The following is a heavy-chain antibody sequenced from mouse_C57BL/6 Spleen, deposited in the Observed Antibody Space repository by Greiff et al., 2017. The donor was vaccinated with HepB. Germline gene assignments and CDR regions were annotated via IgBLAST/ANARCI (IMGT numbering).Heavy chain of an antibody. CDR3: ARGIYYYGSSDFDY. D-gene: IGHD1-1*01. CDR1: GYTFTDHT. CDR2: IYPRDGST. J-gene: IGHJ2*01. V-gene: IGHV1-78*01. Sequence: VQLQQSDAELVKPGASVKISCKVSGYTFTDHTIHWMKQRPEQGLEWIGYIYPRDGSTKYNEKFKGKATLTADKSSSTAYRQLNSLTSEDSAVYFFARGIYYYGSSDFDYWGQGTTLTVSS.